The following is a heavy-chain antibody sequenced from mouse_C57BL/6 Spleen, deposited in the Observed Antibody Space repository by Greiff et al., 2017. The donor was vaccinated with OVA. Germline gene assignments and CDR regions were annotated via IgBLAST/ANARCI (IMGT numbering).Heavy chain of an antibody. D-gene: IGHD1-1*01. CDR3: AIDYGSNYSFAY. V-gene: IGHV5-17*01. CDR2: ISSGSSTI. CDR1: GFTFSDYG. J-gene: IGHJ3*01. Sequence: EVMLVESGGGLVKPGGSLKLSCAASGFTFSDYGMHWVRQAPEKGLEWVAYISSGSSTIYYADTVKGRFTISRDNAKNTLFLQMTSLRSEDTAMYYCAIDYGSNYSFAYWGQGTLVTVSA.